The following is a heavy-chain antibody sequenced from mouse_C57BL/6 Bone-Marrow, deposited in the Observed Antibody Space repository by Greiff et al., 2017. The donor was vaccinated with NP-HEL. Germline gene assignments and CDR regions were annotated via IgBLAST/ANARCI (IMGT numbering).Heavy chain of an antibody. CDR3: VSTMVTTDWYFDV. V-gene: IGHV14-1*01. D-gene: IGHD2-2*01. CDR2: IDPGDGDT. J-gene: IGHJ1*03. Sequence: EVQLQQSGAELVRPGASVKLSCTASGFNIKDYYMHWVKQRPEQGLEWIGRIDPGDGDTEYAPKFQGKATMTADTSSNTAYLQLSSLTSEDTAVYYCVSTMVTTDWYFDVWGTGTTVTVSS. CDR1: GFNIKDYY.